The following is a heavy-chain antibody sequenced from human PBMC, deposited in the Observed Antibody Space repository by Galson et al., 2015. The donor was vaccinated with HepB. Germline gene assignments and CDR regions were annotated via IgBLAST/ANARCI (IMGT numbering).Heavy chain of an antibody. CDR3: VRDRSHAVDI. CDR1: GFTFSAYS. CDR2: LGPSSTTL. D-gene: IGHD2-15*01. V-gene: IGHV3-48*01. J-gene: IGHJ3*02. Sequence: SLRLSCAASGFTFSAYSMNWVRQAPGKGLELVSYLGPSSTTLYYADSVKGRFTISRDNARNSLYLQMNSLRVEDTAVYYCVRDRSHAVDIWGQGTMVTVSS.